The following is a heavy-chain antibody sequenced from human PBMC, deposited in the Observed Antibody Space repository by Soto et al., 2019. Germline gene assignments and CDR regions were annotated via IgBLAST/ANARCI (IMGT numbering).Heavy chain of an antibody. D-gene: IGHD6-13*01. V-gene: IGHV3-30-3*01. J-gene: IGHJ6*02. CDR1: GFTFSSYA. CDR3: ARGPIAAARYYYGMDV. CDR2: ISYDGSNK. Sequence: SLRLSCAASGFTFSSYAMHWVRQAPGKGLEWVAVISYDGSNKYYADSVKGRFTISRDNSKNALYLQMNSLRAEDTAVYYCARGPIAAARYYYGMDVWGQGTTVTVSS.